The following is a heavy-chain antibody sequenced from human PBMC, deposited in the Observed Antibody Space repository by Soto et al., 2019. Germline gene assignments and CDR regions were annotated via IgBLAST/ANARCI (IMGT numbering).Heavy chain of an antibody. CDR3: ARGLQNCSGGSCYSVPFDY. CDR2: IIPIFGTA. CDR1: GGTFSSYA. J-gene: IGHJ4*02. D-gene: IGHD2-15*01. Sequence: VKVSCKASGGTFSSYAISWVRQAPGQGLEWMGGIIPIFGTANYAQKFQGRVTITADESTSTAYMELSSLRSEDTAVYYCARGLQNCSGGSCYSVPFDYWGQGTLVTVPS. V-gene: IGHV1-69*13.